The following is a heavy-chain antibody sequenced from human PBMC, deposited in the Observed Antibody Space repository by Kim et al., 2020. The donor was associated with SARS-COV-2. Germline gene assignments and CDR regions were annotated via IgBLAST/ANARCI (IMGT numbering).Heavy chain of an antibody. CDR2: ISYDGSHK. D-gene: IGHD1-26*01. CDR1: GFTFSSYG. V-gene: IGHV3-30*18. J-gene: IGHJ4*02. Sequence: GGSLRLSCAASGFTFSSYGMHWVRQAPGKGLEWVAVISYDGSHKYYADSVKGRFTISRDNSKNTLYLQMNSLRAVDTAVYYCAKDSGSYIDYWGQGTLVTVSS. CDR3: AKDSGSYIDY.